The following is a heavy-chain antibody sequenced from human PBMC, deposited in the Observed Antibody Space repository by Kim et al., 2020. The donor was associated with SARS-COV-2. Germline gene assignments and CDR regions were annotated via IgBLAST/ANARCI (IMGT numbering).Heavy chain of an antibody. D-gene: IGHD3-16*01. CDR2: ISGSGHNT. J-gene: IGHJ1*01. V-gene: IGHV3-23*01. Sequence: GGSLRLSCAASGFTFSTYAMTWVRQAPGKGLECVSGISGSGHNTYYADSVKGRFTISRDNSRNTLYLQMNSLRADDTALYYCARDTFCKNWNEYFHHWG. CDR3: ARDTFCKNWNEYFHH. CDR1: GFTFSTYA.